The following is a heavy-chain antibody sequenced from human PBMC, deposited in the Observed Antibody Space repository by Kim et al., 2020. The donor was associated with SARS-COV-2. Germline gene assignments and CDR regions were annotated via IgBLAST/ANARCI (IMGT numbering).Heavy chain of an antibody. CDR3: ARLVGATEGNDY. CDR2: IIPILGIA. D-gene: IGHD1-26*01. Sequence: SVKVSCKASGGTFSSYAISWVRQAPGQGLEWMGRIIPILGIANYAQKFQGRVTITADKSTSTAYMELSSLRSEDTAVYYCARLVGATEGNDYWGQGTLVTVSS. V-gene: IGHV1-69*04. CDR1: GGTFSSYA. J-gene: IGHJ4*02.